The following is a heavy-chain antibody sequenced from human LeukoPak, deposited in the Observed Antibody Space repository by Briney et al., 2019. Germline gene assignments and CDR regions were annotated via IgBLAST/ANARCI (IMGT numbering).Heavy chain of an antibody. CDR2: ISYDGSNK. Sequence: GRSLRLSCAASGFTFSSYGMHWVRQAPGKGLEWVAVISYDGSNKYYADSVKGRFTISRDNSKNTLYLQMNSLRAEDTAVYYCANQRWRPHDAFDIWGQGTMVTVSS. V-gene: IGHV3-30*18. CDR3: ANQRWRPHDAFDI. CDR1: GFTFSSYG. J-gene: IGHJ3*02. D-gene: IGHD4-23*01.